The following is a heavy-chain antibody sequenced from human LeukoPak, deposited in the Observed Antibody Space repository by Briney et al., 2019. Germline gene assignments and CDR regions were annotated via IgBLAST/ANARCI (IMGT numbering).Heavy chain of an antibody. Sequence: PGGSLRLSCAASGFTFSSYGMLWVRQAPGKGLEWVAVIWYDGSNKYYADSVKGRFTISRDNSKNTLYLQMNSLRAEDTAVYYCARKGSSSWSFDYWGQGTLVTVSS. CDR2: IWYDGSNK. J-gene: IGHJ4*02. CDR3: ARKGSSSWSFDY. V-gene: IGHV3-33*01. CDR1: GFTFSSYG. D-gene: IGHD6-13*01.